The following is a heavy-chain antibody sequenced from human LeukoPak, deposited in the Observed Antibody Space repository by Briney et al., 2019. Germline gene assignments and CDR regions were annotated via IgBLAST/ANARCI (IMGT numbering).Heavy chain of an antibody. D-gene: IGHD4-17*01. CDR2: IKQDGSEN. CDR1: GFTFSSYW. CDR3: AREGDYVSNWFDP. V-gene: IGHV3-7*03. Sequence: GGSLRLSCAASGFTFSSYWMSWVRQAPGKGLEWVANIKQDGSENYYLDSVKGRFTISRDNDKNSLYLQMNSLRAEDTAVYYCAREGDYVSNWFDPWGQGTLVTVSS. J-gene: IGHJ5*02.